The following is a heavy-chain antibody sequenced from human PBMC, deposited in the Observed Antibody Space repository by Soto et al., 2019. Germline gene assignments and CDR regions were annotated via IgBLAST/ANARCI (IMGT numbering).Heavy chain of an antibody. J-gene: IGHJ6*02. V-gene: IGHV3-48*02. D-gene: IGHD1-7*01. CDR3: AREGGGTTADYYYGMDV. Sequence: EVQLVESGGGLVQPGGSLRLSCAASGFTFSSYSMNWVRQAPGKGLEWVSYISSSSSTIYYADSVKGRFTISRDNAKNSLYLQMNSLRDEDTAVYYCAREGGGTTADYYYGMDVWGQGTTVTVSS. CDR2: ISSSSSTI. CDR1: GFTFSSYS.